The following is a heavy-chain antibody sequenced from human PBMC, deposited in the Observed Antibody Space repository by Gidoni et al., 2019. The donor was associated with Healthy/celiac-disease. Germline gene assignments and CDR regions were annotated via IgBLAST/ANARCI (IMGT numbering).Heavy chain of an antibody. CDR3: AKAMGSSKYCSIAAATNYGVDY. Sequence: QVQLVESVGGVVQHGRSLRLSCAASVFTFSSYGLHWVRQAPGKGLEWVEVISDDGSKKYESASVKGRFTISRDNDKNTLYLQMNSLRAEDTAVYYCAKAMGSSKYCSIAAATNYGVDYWGQGTLVTVSS. CDR1: VFTFSSYG. D-gene: IGHD6-13*01. J-gene: IGHJ4*02. V-gene: IGHV3-30*18. CDR2: ISDDGSKK.